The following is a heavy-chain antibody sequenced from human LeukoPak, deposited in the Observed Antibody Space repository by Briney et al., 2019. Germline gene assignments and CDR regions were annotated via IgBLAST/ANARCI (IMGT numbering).Heavy chain of an antibody. V-gene: IGHV3-30*02. CDR1: GFNFSNYD. CDR3: ARDSPRIAVAGTGGDAFDI. Sequence: GGSLRLSCAASGFNFSNYDMHWVRQAPGKGLEWVALMRYDGSNKYYADSVKGRFTISRDNSKNTLYLQMNSLRTEDTAVYYCARDSPRIAVAGTGGDAFDIWGQGTMVTVSS. J-gene: IGHJ3*02. D-gene: IGHD6-19*01. CDR2: MRYDGSNK.